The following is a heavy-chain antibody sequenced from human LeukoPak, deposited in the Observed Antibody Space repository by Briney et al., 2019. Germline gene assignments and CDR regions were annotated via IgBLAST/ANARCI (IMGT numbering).Heavy chain of an antibody. CDR2: IHDTGST. J-gene: IGHJ4*02. D-gene: IGHD2-2*01. V-gene: IGHV4-59*11. Sequence: PSETLSLTCSVSGGSLSSHYWSWIRQPPGKGLELIGHIHDTGSTFYNPSLRGRVTISLDTSNNQLSLKLTSMTAADTAVYYCARFSSGCSTSSCYLTYWGQGTLVTVS. CDR3: ARFSSGCSTSSCYLTY. CDR1: GGSLSSHY.